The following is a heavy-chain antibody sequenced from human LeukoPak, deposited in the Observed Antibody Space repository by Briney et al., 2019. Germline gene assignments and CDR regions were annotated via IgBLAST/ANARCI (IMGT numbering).Heavy chain of an antibody. J-gene: IGHJ4*02. Sequence: PSETLSLTCAVYGGSFSGYYWSWIRQPPGKGLEWIGEINHSGSTNYNPSLKSRVTISVDTSKNQFSLKLSSVTAADTAVYYCARLTYYYGSGSYYSGFRYWGQGTLVTVSS. CDR3: ARLTYYYGSGSYYSGFRY. D-gene: IGHD3-10*01. V-gene: IGHV4-34*01. CDR1: GGSFSGYY. CDR2: INHSGST.